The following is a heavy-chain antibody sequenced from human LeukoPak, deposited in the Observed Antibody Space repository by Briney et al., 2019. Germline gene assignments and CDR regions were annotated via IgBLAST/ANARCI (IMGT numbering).Heavy chain of an antibody. CDR2: IRYDGSNK. V-gene: IGHV3-30*02. Sequence: GGSLRLSCAASGFTFSSYGMHWVRQAPGKGLEWVAFIRYDGSNKYYADSVKGRFTISRDNSKNTLYLQMNSLRAEDTAVYYCAKVEARRDYYYYMDVWGKGTTVTVSS. CDR3: AKVEARRDYYYYMDV. CDR1: GFTFSSYG. D-gene: IGHD6-6*01. J-gene: IGHJ6*03.